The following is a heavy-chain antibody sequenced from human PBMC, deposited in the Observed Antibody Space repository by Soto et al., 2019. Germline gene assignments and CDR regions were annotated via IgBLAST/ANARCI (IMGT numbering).Heavy chain of an antibody. V-gene: IGHV3-23*01. Sequence: GGSLRLSCAASGVTFSSYSMSWVRQAPGKGLEWVSAISGSGGSTYYADSVKGRFTISRDNSKNTLYLQMNSLRAEDTAVYYCAKFYSNTIGIDYWGQGTLVTVSS. CDR1: GVTFSSYS. CDR2: ISGSGGST. CDR3: AKFYSNTIGIDY. D-gene: IGHD4-4*01. J-gene: IGHJ4*02.